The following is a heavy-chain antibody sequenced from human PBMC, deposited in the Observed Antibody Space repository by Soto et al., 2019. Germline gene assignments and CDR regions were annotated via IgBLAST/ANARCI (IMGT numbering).Heavy chain of an antibody. V-gene: IGHV3-7*03. J-gene: IGHJ4*02. CDR3: ARGAGISSSWYGFDY. Sequence: QTGGSLRLSCAASGFTFSSYWMSWVRQAPGKGLEWVANIKQDGSEKYYVDSVKGRFTISRDNAKNSLYLQMNSLRAEDTAVYYCARGAGISSSWYGFDYWGQGTLVTVSS. CDR2: IKQDGSEK. CDR1: GFTFSSYW. D-gene: IGHD6-13*01.